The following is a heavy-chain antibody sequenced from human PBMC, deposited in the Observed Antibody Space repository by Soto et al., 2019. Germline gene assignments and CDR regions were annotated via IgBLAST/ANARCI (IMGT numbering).Heavy chain of an antibody. J-gene: IGHJ5*02. D-gene: IGHD5-12*01. V-gene: IGHV1-69*13. CDR1: GGTIRSYA. CDR3: AKDGGADGYFGNWLDP. CDR2: IIPIFGTT. Sequence: SVKVACKASGGTIRSYASSWVRQAPGQGLEWVARIIPIFGTTNVAQKFQGRVTITADESTTTAYMELSGLRSDDTAVYYCAKDGGADGYFGNWLDPWGQGTLVTVSS.